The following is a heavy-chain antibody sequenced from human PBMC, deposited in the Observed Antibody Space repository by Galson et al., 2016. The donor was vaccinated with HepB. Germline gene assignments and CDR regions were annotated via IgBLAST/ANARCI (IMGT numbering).Heavy chain of an antibody. Sequence: QGRVTITADESTSTAYMELSSLRSEDTAVYYCARGHEFYYYYYMDVWGKGTTVTVSS. D-gene: IGHD3-10*01. V-gene: IGHV1-69*01. CDR3: ARGHEFYYYYYMDV. J-gene: IGHJ6*03.